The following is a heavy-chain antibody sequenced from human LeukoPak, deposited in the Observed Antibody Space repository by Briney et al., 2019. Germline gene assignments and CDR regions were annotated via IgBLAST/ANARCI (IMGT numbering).Heavy chain of an antibody. V-gene: IGHV3-30*18. Sequence: GGSLRPSCAASGFTFSSYGMHWVRQAPGKGLEWVAVISYDGSNKYYADSVKGRFTISRDNSKNTLYLQMNSLRAEDTAVYYCAKDRGQWLVLYGMDVWGQGTTVIVSS. D-gene: IGHD6-19*01. J-gene: IGHJ6*02. CDR1: GFTFSSYG. CDR2: ISYDGSNK. CDR3: AKDRGQWLVLYGMDV.